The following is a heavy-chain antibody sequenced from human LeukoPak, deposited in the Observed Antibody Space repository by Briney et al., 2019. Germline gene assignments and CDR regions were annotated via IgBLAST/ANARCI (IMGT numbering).Heavy chain of an antibody. V-gene: IGHV4-4*07. Sequence: SETLSLTCTVSGGSISSYYWSWIRQPAGKGLEWIGRIYSTGSTNYNPSLRSRLTILVDTSRNQFSLKLYSVTAAGTVVYYCARHAGADGSNWSYFDYWGQGTLVTVSS. D-gene: IGHD6-13*01. CDR3: ARHAGADGSNWSYFDY. CDR1: GGSISSYY. J-gene: IGHJ4*02. CDR2: IYSTGST.